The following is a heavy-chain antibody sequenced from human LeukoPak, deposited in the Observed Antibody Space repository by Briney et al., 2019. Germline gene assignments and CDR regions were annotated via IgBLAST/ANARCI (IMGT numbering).Heavy chain of an antibody. Sequence: SVKVSCNASGYTFTGYYMHWVRQAPGQGLEWMGWINPNSGGTNYAQKFQGRVTMTRDTSISTAYMELSRLRSDDTAVYYCARTYYDSSGDDYWGQGTLVTVSS. CDR1: GYTFTGYY. J-gene: IGHJ4*02. V-gene: IGHV1-2*02. CDR2: INPNSGGT. D-gene: IGHD3-22*01. CDR3: ARTYYDSSGDDY.